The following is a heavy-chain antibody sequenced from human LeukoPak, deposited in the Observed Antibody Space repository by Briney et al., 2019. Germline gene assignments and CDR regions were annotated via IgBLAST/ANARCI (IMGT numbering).Heavy chain of an antibody. CDR1: GFTVSSNY. D-gene: IGHD1-7*01. Sequence: PGGSLRLSCAASGFTVSSNYMSWVRQAPGKGLEWVSVIYSGGSTYYADSVKGRFTISRDNSKNTLYLQMNSLRAEDTAVYYRASLHRTLHYFDYWGQGTLVTVSS. CDR2: IYSGGST. CDR3: ASLHRTLHYFDY. J-gene: IGHJ4*02. V-gene: IGHV3-53*01.